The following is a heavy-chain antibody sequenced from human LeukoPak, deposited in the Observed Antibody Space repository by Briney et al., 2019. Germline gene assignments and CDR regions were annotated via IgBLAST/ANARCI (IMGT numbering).Heavy chain of an antibody. CDR2: ISYDGSNK. CDR1: GFTFSSYA. D-gene: IGHD2-2*01. V-gene: IGHV3-30-3*01. Sequence: QPGGSLRLSCAASGFTFSSYAMHWVRQAPGKGLEWVAVISYDGSNKYYADSVKGRFTISRDNSKNTLYLQMNSLRAEDTAVYYCARASLDAFYYGMDVWGQGTTVTVSS. J-gene: IGHJ6*02. CDR3: ARASLDAFYYGMDV.